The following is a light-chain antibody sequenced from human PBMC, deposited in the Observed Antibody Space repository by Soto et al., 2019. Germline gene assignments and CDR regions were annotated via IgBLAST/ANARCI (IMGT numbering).Light chain of an antibody. J-gene: IGKJ1*01. V-gene: IGKV3-20*01. CDR2: GAS. CDR1: QAIRSTS. CDR3: QHYSDSTWT. Sequence: EIVLTQSPGTLSLSPGEGATLSCRASQAIRSTSLVWFQTKPGQAPRLLMYGASTRASDFPDRFSGRGFETDFTLTISEVEPEDFAVYYCQHYSDSTWTFGQGTKVDIK.